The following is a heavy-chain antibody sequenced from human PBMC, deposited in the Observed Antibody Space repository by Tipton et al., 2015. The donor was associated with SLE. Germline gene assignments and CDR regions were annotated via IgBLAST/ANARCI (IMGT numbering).Heavy chain of an antibody. V-gene: IGHV3-7*01. J-gene: IGHJ2*01. CDR2: IKQDGSEK. CDR3: ASLIVPWYFDL. CDR1: GFTFSSYW. Sequence: SLRLSCAASGFTFSSYWMSWVRQAPGKGLEWVANIKQDGSEKYYVDSVKGRFTISRDNAKNSLYLQMNSLRAEDTAVYYCASLIVPWYFDLWGRGNLVTVSS. D-gene: IGHD2-15*01.